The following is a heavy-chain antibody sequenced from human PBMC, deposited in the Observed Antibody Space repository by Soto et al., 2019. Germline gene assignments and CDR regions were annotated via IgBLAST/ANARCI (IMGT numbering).Heavy chain of an antibody. CDR1: GGSISSYY. Sequence: QVQLQESGPGLVKPSETLSLTCTVSGGSISSYYWSWIRQPPGKGLEWIGYIYYSGSTNYNPSLKSRVTISVDTSKNQFSLKLSSVTAADTAVYYCARGEYITIFGVVIIYVYWGQGTLVTVSS. V-gene: IGHV4-59*01. CDR2: IYYSGST. J-gene: IGHJ4*02. D-gene: IGHD3-3*01. CDR3: ARGEYITIFGVVIIYVY.